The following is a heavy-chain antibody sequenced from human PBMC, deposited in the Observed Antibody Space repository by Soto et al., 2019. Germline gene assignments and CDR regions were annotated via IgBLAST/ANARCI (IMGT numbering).Heavy chain of an antibody. CDR1: GYSFTIYC. V-gene: IGHV5-10-1*01. CDR2: IDPSDSYT. Sequence: GESLKISCDGSGYSFTIYCISWVRQMPGRGLEWMGRIDPSDSYTNYSPSFQGHVTISADKSISTAYLQWSSLKASDTAMYYCARRSRGFDPWGQGTLVTVSS. J-gene: IGHJ5*02. CDR3: ARRSRGFDP. D-gene: IGHD3-10*01.